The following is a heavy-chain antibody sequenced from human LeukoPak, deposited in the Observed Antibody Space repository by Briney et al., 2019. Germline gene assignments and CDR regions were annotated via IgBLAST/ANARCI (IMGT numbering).Heavy chain of an antibody. D-gene: IGHD3-22*01. CDR1: GYTFTSYG. CDR3: ARGRYYDSSGYYPGDFDY. CDR2: ISAYNGNT. Sequence: ASVKVSCKASGYTFTSYGISWVRQAPGQGLERMGCISAYNGNTNYAQKPQGRVTMTTDTSTSTAYMELRSLRSDDTAVYYCARGRYYDSSGYYPGDFDYWGQGTLVTVSS. V-gene: IGHV1-18*01. J-gene: IGHJ4*02.